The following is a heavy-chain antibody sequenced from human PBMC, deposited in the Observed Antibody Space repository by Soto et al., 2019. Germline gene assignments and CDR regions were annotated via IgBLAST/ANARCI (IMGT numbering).Heavy chain of an antibody. V-gene: IGHV3-53*01. CDR3: ARGQPNGLKYYYGSGSFDAFDI. J-gene: IGHJ3*02. CDR1: GFTVSSNY. Sequence: QPGGSLRLSCAASGFTVSSNYMSWVRQAPGKGLEWVSVIYSGGSTYYADSVKGRFTISRDNSKNTLYLQMNSLRAEDTAVYYCARGQPNGLKYYYGSGSFDAFDIWGQGTMVTVSS. CDR2: IYSGGST. D-gene: IGHD3-10*01.